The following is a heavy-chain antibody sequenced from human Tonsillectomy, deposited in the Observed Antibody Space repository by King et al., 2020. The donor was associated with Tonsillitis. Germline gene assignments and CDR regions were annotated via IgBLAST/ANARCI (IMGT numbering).Heavy chain of an antibody. CDR3: ARDGYCSGGTCYTLFDY. V-gene: IGHV4-38-2*02. D-gene: IGHD2-15*01. CDR1: GYSITSGYS. Sequence: QLQESGPGLVKPSETLSLTCAVSGYSITSGYSWGWIRQPPGKGLEGIGTFFHSGNTYHNPSLKSRVTISVDTSKNQFSLKLNSVTAADTAVYYCARDGYCSGGTCYTLFDYWGQGILVTVSS. J-gene: IGHJ4*02. CDR2: FFHSGNT.